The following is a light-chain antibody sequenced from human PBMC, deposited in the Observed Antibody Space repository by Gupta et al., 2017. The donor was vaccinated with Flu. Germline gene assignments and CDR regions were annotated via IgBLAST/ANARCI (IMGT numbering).Light chain of an antibody. Sequence: PDTLSLSPGERATLSCRAREFISSNLDWYQQRPGQAPRRLIFDASTRATGIPARFSGSGYGTEFTLTISNLQSEDFAVYYCKHYRNWPSTFGQGTTLEIK. J-gene: IGKJ2*02. CDR1: EFISSN. V-gene: IGKV3-15*01. CDR2: DAS. CDR3: KHYRNWPST.